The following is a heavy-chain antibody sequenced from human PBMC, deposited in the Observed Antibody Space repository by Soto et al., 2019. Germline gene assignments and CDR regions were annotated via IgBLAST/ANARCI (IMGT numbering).Heavy chain of an antibody. CDR2: INHSGST. CDR1: GGSFSGYY. Sequence: PSETLSLTCAVYGGSFSGYYWSWIRQPPGKGLEWIGEINHSGSTNYNPSPKSRVTISVDTSKNQFSLKLSSVTAADTAVYYCARGRGRRSSSSHYYYYGMDVWGQGTTVTVSS. CDR3: ARGRGRRSSSSHYYYYGMDV. D-gene: IGHD6-6*01. J-gene: IGHJ6*02. V-gene: IGHV4-34*01.